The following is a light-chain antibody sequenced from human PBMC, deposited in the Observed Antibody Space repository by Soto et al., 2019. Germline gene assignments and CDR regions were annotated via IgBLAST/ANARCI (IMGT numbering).Light chain of an antibody. J-gene: IGKJ1*01. CDR1: QTLGYSDGITY. CDR2: KVS. Sequence: DVVMTQSPLFLPVTLGQPASISCRSSQTLGYSDGITYLNWFQQRPGQPPRRLIYKVSERDSGVPDRFSGSGSGTDFTLKISRVEAEDVGVYFCMQALQTPRTFGQGTKVEVK. CDR3: MQALQTPRT. V-gene: IGKV2-30*01.